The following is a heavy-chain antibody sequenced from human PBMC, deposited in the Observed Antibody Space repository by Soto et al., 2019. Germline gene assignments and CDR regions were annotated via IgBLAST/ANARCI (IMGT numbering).Heavy chain of an antibody. D-gene: IGHD1-7*01. CDR3: ARVTGGWNYDWSMNYYYGMDV. Sequence: SVKVSGKASGGTFSSYAISWVRQAPGQGLEWMGGIIPIFGTANYAQKFQGRVTITADESTSTAYMELSSLRSEDTAVYYCARVTGGWNYDWSMNYYYGMDVWGQGTTVTVAS. J-gene: IGHJ6*02. CDR1: GGTFSSYA. CDR2: IIPIFGTA. V-gene: IGHV1-69*13.